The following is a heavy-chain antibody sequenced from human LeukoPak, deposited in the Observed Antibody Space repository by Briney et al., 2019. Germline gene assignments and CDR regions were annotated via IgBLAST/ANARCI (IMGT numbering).Heavy chain of an antibody. CDR2: IKQDGREK. J-gene: IGHJ4*02. CDR1: GFTFSSYW. CDR3: ARDMAQLRYFDWLDGGYFDY. V-gene: IGHV3-7*01. Sequence: GGSLRLSCAASGFTFSSYWMSWVRQAPGKGLEWVANIKQDGREKYYVDSVKGRFTISRDNAKNSLYLQMNSLRAEDTAVYYCARDMAQLRYFDWLDGGYFDYWGQGTLVTVSS. D-gene: IGHD3-9*01.